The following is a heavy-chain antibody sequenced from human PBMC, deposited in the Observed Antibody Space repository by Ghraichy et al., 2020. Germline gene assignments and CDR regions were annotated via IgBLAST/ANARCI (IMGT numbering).Heavy chain of an antibody. D-gene: IGHD3-22*01. CDR2: IKQDGSEK. V-gene: IGHV3-7*01. Sequence: GGSLRLSCAASGFTFSSYWMSWVRQAPGKGLEWVANIKQDGSEKYYVDSVKGRFTISRDNAKNSLYLQMNSLRAEDTAVYYCASGTYYYDSSGYYLGHYWGQGTLVTVSP. J-gene: IGHJ4*02. CDR3: ASGTYYYDSSGYYLGHY. CDR1: GFTFSSYW.